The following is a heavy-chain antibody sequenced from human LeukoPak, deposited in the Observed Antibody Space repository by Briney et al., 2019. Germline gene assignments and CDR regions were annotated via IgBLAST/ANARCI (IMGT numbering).Heavy chain of an antibody. CDR1: GGTFISYA. D-gene: IGHD4-17*01. CDR3: ARVNDYGDYYFDY. V-gene: IGHV1-69*05. Sequence: SVKVSCKASGGTFISYAISWVRRAPGQGLEGMGGIIPIFGTANYAQKFQGRVTITTDESTSTAYMELSSLRSEDTAVYYCARVNDYGDYYFDYWGQGTLVTVSS. J-gene: IGHJ4*02. CDR2: IIPIFGTA.